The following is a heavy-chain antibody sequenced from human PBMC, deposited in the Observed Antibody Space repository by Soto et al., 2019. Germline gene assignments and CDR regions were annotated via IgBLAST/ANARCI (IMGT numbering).Heavy chain of an antibody. Sequence: QLQLQESGPGLVKPSETLTLTCTVSGGPISSGDYYWAWIRQPPGKGLEWAGSVNYSGTTWYNPSLKSRVTVSMDPSKNQFSLRLNSVTAADTAVYYCARVFRTYSICYGVDVWGRGTTVSVSS. J-gene: IGHJ6*02. CDR3: ARVFRTYSICYGVDV. CDR2: VNYSGTT. CDR1: GGPISSGDYY. D-gene: IGHD3-10*01. V-gene: IGHV4-39*01.